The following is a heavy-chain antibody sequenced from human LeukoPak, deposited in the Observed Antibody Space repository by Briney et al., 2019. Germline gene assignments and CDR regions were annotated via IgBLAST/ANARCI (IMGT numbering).Heavy chain of an antibody. CDR3: ASYSDTYYFDC. J-gene: IGHJ4*02. D-gene: IGHD1-26*01. V-gene: IGHV5-51*01. Sequence: GESLKISCQGSGYSFSSYWIGWVRQMPGKGLEWMGIIYPGDSDTRYSPSAQGQVTISADKSISTAYLQWSSLKASDTAMYYCASYSDTYYFDCWGQGTLVTVSS. CDR1: GYSFSSYW. CDR2: IYPGDSDT.